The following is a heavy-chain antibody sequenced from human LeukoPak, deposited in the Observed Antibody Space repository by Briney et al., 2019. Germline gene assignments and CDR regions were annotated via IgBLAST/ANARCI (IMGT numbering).Heavy chain of an antibody. CDR2: INHSGST. Sequence: SETLSLTCAVYGGSFSGYYWSWIRQPPGKGLEWIGEINHSGSTNYNPSLKSRVTISVDTSKNQFSLKLSSVTAADTAVYYCARSYTYYDYVWGSYRPLGFDYWGQGTLVTVSS. CDR1: GGSFSGYY. D-gene: IGHD3-16*02. V-gene: IGHV4-34*01. CDR3: ARSYTYYDYVWGSYRPLGFDY. J-gene: IGHJ4*02.